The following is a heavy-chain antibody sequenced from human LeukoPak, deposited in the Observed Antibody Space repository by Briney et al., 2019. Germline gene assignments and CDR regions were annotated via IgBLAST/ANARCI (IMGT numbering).Heavy chain of an antibody. CDR1: GFTFSGSA. D-gene: IGHD3-10*01. Sequence: GGSLRLSCAASGFTFSGSAIHWVRQASGKGLEWVGRIRSKANSYATAYAASVKGRFTISRDDSKNTAYLQMNSLKTEDTAVYHCTSWADSGNYYRGDDYWGQGTLVTVSS. CDR3: TSWADSGNYYRGDDY. J-gene: IGHJ4*02. CDR2: IRSKANSYAT. V-gene: IGHV3-73*01.